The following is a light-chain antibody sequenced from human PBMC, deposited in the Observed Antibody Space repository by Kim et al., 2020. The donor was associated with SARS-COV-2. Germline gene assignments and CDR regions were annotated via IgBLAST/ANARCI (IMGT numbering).Light chain of an antibody. Sequence: DIQLTQSPSFLSASVGDRVTITCRASQGISSYLAWYQQKSGKAPRLLIYAASTLQSGVPSRFSGSGSGTEFTLTISSLQPEDFATYYCHLLNSLLTFGGGTKVDIK. CDR2: AAS. CDR1: QGISSY. V-gene: IGKV1-9*01. J-gene: IGKJ4*01. CDR3: HLLNSLLT.